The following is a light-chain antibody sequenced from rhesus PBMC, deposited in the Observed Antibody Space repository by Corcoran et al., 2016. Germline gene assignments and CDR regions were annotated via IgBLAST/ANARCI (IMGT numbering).Light chain of an antibody. CDR1: QGINKE. CDR2: AAS. J-gene: IGKJ3*01. CDR3: LQDYTAPFT. Sequence: DIQMTQSPSSLSASVGDRVTVTCRASQGINKELRWYQQKPGKAPTLLIYAASSLQTGVSSRFSGSGSGTDYTLTINSLQPEDIATYCCLQDYTAPFTFGPGTILDIK. V-gene: IGKV1-94*01.